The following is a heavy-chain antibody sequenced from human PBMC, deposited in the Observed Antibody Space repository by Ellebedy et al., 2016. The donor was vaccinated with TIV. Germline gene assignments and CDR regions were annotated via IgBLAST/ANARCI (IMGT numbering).Heavy chain of an antibody. CDR3: TKVDSSGYCFDY. J-gene: IGHJ4*02. V-gene: IGHV3-23*01. D-gene: IGHD3-22*01. CDR1: GLIFDNYA. Sequence: GESLKISCAVSGLIFDNYAMTWVRQAPGKGLEWVASIGGSGEKSYYADSVKGRFTISRDNSESTLYLQMSSLRVEDTAVYYCTKVDSSGYCFDYWGQGAPVTVSS. CDR2: IGGSGEKS.